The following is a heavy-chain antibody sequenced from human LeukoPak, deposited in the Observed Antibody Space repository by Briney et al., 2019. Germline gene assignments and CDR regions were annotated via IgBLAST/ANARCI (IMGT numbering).Heavy chain of an antibody. J-gene: IGHJ6*02. Sequence: GGSLRLSCAASGFTFSSYWMRWVRQAPGEGLEWVANIKQDGSEKYYVDSVKGRFTISRDNAKNSLYLQMNSLRAEDTAVYYCAREGIDDILTGEFYGMDVWGQGTTVTVSS. V-gene: IGHV3-7*01. CDR1: GFTFSSYW. D-gene: IGHD3-9*01. CDR2: IKQDGSEK. CDR3: AREGIDDILTGEFYGMDV.